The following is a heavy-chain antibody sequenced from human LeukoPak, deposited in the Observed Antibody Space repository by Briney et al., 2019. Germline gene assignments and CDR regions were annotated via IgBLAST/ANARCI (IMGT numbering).Heavy chain of an antibody. D-gene: IGHD3-10*01. CDR2: IIPIFGTA. V-gene: IGHV1-69*05. CDR1: GGTFSSYA. CDR3: ARGARAYGSGSYSPFDY. J-gene: IGHJ4*02. Sequence: ASVKVSCKASGGTFSSYAISWVRQAPGQGLEWMGGIIPIFGTANYAQKFQGRVTITTDESTSTAYMELSSLRSEDTAVYYCARGARAYGSGSYSPFDYWGQGTLVTVSS.